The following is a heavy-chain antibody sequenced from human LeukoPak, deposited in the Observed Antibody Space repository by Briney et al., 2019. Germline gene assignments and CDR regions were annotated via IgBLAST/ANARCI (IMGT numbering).Heavy chain of an antibody. CDR2: INHSGST. J-gene: IGHJ5*02. D-gene: IGHD6-19*01. Sequence: SETLSLTCAVYGGSFSGYYWSWIRQPPGKGLEWIGEINHSGSTNYNPSLKSRVTISVDTSKNQFSLKLSSVTAADTAVYYCARTHSSGWYPWFDPWGQGTLVTVSS. CDR1: GGSFSGYY. V-gene: IGHV4-34*01. CDR3: ARTHSSGWYPWFDP.